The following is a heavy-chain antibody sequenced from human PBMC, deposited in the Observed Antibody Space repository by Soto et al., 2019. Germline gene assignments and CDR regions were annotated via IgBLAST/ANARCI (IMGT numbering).Heavy chain of an antibody. CDR2: INPSGGST. V-gene: IGHV1-46*01. CDR1: GYTLTELS. J-gene: IGHJ6*02. D-gene: IGHD4-17*01. Sequence: ASVKVSCKVSGYTLTELSMHWVRQAPGQGLEWMGIINPSGGSTSYAQKFQGRVTMTRDTSTSTVYMELSSLRSEDTAVYYCARDRTTEYYYGMDVWGQGTTVTVSS. CDR3: ARDRTTEYYYGMDV.